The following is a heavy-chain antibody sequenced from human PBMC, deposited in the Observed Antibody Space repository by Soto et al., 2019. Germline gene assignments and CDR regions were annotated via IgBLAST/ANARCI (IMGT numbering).Heavy chain of an antibody. V-gene: IGHV3-23*01. D-gene: IGHD6-19*01. Sequence: EVQLLESGGGLVQPGGSLRLSCAASGFTFSSYAMSWVRQAPGKGLEWVSAISGSGGSTYYADSVKGRFTISRDNSKNTLYQQMNSLRAEDTAVYYCGKVCSCWYVGGWFDSWGQGSLVTVSS. J-gene: IGHJ5*01. CDR2: ISGSGGST. CDR3: GKVCSCWYVGGWFDS. CDR1: GFTFSSYA.